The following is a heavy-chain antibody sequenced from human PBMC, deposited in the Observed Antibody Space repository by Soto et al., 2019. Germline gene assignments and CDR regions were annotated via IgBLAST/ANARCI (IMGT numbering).Heavy chain of an antibody. V-gene: IGHV1-2*04. J-gene: IGHJ4*02. D-gene: IGHD2-2*01. CDR1: GYTFTGYY. CDR2: INPNSGGT. CDR3: ARGGVSGCSSTSCYAIHTGDY. Sequence: QVQLVQSGAEVKKPGASVKVSCKASGYTFTGYYMHWVRQAPGQGLEWMGWINPNSGGTNYAQKFQGWVTMTRDTSISTAYMELSRLRSDDTAVYYCARGGVSGCSSTSCYAIHTGDYWGQGTLVTVSS.